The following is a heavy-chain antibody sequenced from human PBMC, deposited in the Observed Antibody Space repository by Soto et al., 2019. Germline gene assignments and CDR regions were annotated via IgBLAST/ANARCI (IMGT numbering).Heavy chain of an antibody. CDR3: AMIDYSSGSDY. CDR1: GGTFSSYP. J-gene: IGHJ4*02. V-gene: IGHV1-69*01. D-gene: IGHD6-19*01. CDR2: IIPIFGTT. Sequence: QVQLVQSGAEVKKPGSSVKDSCKASGGTFSSYPLSWVRQAPGQGLEWMGGIIPIFGTTKYAQKFQGRVTIIADESTTTAYMELSSLRSEDTAVYYCAMIDYSSGSDYWGQGTLVTVSS.